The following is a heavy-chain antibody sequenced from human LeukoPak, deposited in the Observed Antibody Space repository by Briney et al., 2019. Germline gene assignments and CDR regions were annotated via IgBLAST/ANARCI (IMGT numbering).Heavy chain of an antibody. D-gene: IGHD1-7*01. Sequence: GGSLRLSCAASGFTFSDYYMSWIRQAPGKGLEWVSYISGSSSDTKYADSAKGRFTISRDNAKNSLWLQMNSLRAEDTAVYYCARSPPGTIDYWGQGTLVTVSS. CDR2: ISGSSSDT. J-gene: IGHJ4*02. CDR3: ARSPPGTIDY. CDR1: GFTFSDYY. V-gene: IGHV3-11*06.